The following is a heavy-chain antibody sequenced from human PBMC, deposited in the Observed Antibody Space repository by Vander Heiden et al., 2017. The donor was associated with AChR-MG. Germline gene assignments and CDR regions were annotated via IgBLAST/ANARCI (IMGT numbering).Heavy chain of an antibody. J-gene: IGHJ4*02. V-gene: IGHV1-8*01. CDR2: MNPNSGNT. D-gene: IGHD6-13*01. CDR1: GYTFTSYD. Sequence: QVQLVQSGAEVKKPGASVKVSCKASGYTFTSYDINWVRQATGQGLEWMGWMNPNSGNTGYAQKFQGRVTMTRNTSISTAYMELSSLRSEDTAVYYCARVDSSWYYYNGEFDYWGQGTLVTVSS. CDR3: ARVDSSWYYYNGEFDY.